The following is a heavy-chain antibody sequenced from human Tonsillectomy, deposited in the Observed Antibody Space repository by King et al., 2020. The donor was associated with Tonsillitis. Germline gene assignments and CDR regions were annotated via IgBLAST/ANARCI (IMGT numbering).Heavy chain of an antibody. D-gene: IGHD4-23*01. CDR3: AREGRDGYGGNLDS. J-gene: IGHJ4*02. CDR1: GDSISTYY. V-gene: IGHV4-59*01. Sequence: VQLQESGPGLVKPSETLSLTCTVSGDSISTYYWNWIRQPPGKGLEWIGYIYYSGSTNYNPSLKSRVTISVDTSKNQFSLKLNSVTAADTAVYYCAREGRDGYGGNLDSWGQGTLVTVSS. CDR2: IYYSGST.